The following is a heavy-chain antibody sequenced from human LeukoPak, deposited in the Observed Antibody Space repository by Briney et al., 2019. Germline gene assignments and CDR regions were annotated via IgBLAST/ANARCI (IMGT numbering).Heavy chain of an antibody. Sequence: SQTLSLTCAISGDSVSNKSAAWNWIRQSPSRGLEWLGRTYYRSKWYNDYAVSVKSQIIINPDTSKNQFSLQLSSVTPEDTAVYFCARTTFTTFVNWFDPWGQGTLVTVSS. J-gene: IGHJ5*02. CDR2: TYYRSKWYN. D-gene: IGHD1-1*01. V-gene: IGHV6-1*01. CDR1: GDSVSNKSAA. CDR3: ARTTFTTFVNWFDP.